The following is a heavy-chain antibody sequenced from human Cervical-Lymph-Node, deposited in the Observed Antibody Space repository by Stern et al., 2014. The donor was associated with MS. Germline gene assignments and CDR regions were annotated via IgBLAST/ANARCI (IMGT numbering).Heavy chain of an antibody. J-gene: IGHJ5*02. Sequence: LQLQESGPGLVKPSQTLSLTCTVSGGPISSVDNYWTWIRQHPGKGLEWIGYIQYAGTTYYDPSLKSRVTISLDRSKNQFSLKMKSVTAADTAVYFCAVTPGTNWFDPWGQGTLVTVSS. CDR1: GGPISSVDNY. CDR2: IQYAGTT. V-gene: IGHV4-30-4*01. D-gene: IGHD2-21*02. CDR3: AVTPGTNWFDP.